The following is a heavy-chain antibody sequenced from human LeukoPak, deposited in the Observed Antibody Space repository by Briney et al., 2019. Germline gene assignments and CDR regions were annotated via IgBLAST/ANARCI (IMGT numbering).Heavy chain of an antibody. CDR3: VRQVIAVAGTGAFDI. CDR1: GGSISSYY. J-gene: IGHJ3*02. D-gene: IGHD6-19*01. CDR2: IYYSGST. Sequence: SETLSLTCTVSGGSISSYYWSWIRQPPGKGLEWIGYIYYSGSTNYNPSLKSRVTISVDTSKNQFSLKLSSVTAADTAVYYCVRQVIAVAGTGAFDIWGQGTMVTVSS. V-gene: IGHV4-59*08.